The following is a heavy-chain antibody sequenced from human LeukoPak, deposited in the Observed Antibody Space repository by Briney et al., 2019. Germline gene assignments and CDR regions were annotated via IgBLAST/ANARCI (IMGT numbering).Heavy chain of an antibody. CDR3: ARESYYDSSGPDY. V-gene: IGHV4-34*01. J-gene: IGHJ4*02. D-gene: IGHD3-22*01. CDR1: GGSFSGYY. CDR2: INHSGST. Sequence: SETLSLTCAVYGGSFSGYYWSWIRQPPGKGLEWIGEINHSGSTNYNPSLKSRVTISVDTSKNQFSLKLSSVTAADTAVYYCARESYYDSSGPDYWGQGTLVTVSS.